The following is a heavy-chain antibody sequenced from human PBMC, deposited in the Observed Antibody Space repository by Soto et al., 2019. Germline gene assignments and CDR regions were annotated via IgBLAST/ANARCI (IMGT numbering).Heavy chain of an antibody. CDR3: AREFSYHFDP. Sequence: QVQLQESGPGLVKPSETLSLTCTVSGDSISGYHWSWIRQPAGKGLEWIGRIYSSGTTNYKASLKSRVIISVDTSKNQLSLKMNSMTAADTAVYYCAREFSYHFDPWGQGILVTVSS. D-gene: IGHD2-2*01. CDR2: IYSSGTT. J-gene: IGHJ5*02. CDR1: GDSISGYH. V-gene: IGHV4-4*07.